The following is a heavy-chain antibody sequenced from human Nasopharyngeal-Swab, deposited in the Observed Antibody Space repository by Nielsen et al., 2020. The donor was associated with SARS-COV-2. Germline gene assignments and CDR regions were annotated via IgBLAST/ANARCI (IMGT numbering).Heavy chain of an antibody. D-gene: IGHD1-14*01. CDR2: INSDGSST. Sequence: GESLKISCAASGFTFSSYWMHWVRQAPGKGLVWVSRINSDGSSTSYADSVKGRFTISRDNAKNTLYLQMNSLRAEDTAVYYCARGTGYYYMDVWGKGTTVTVSS. CDR1: GFTFSSYW. CDR3: ARGTGYYYMDV. V-gene: IGHV3-74*01. J-gene: IGHJ6*03.